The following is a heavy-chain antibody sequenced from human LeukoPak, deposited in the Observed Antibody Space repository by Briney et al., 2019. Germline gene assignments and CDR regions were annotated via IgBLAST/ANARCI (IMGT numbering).Heavy chain of an antibody. J-gene: IGHJ4*02. Sequence: ASVKVSCKASGYTFTSYGISWVRQAPGQGLEWMVWISAYNGNTNYAQKLQGRVTMTTDTSTSTAYMELRSLRSDDTAVYYCARDGPYSSISGRFDYWGQGTLVTVSS. CDR1: GYTFTSYG. D-gene: IGHD6-13*01. CDR3: ARDGPYSSISGRFDY. CDR2: ISAYNGNT. V-gene: IGHV1-18*01.